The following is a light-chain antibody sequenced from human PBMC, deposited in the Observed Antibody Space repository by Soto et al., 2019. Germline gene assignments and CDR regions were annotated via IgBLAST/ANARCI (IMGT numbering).Light chain of an antibody. CDR2: DAS. J-gene: IGKJ4*01. CDR3: QQRSDSPST. V-gene: IGKV3-11*01. Sequence: EIVLTQSPATLSLSPGERATLSCRASQSVSSYLAWYQQKPGQAPRLLIYDASNRATGIPARFSGSGSGTDFTLTISSLEPDDVAVYYCQQRSDSPSTFGGGTKVQIK. CDR1: QSVSSY.